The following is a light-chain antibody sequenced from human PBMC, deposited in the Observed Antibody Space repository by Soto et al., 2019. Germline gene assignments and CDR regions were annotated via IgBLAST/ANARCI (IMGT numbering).Light chain of an antibody. V-gene: IGLV2-14*01. CDR2: EVS. CDR1: SSDIGGYNY. J-gene: IGLJ1*01. CDR3: SSYTTNSTYV. Sequence: QSALTQPASVSGSDGQSITVSCTGTSSDIGGYNYVSWYQHHPGKAPTLMIYEVSHRPSGVSHRFSGSKSGNTASLTISGLQADDETDYYCSSYTTNSTYVFGTGTRSPS.